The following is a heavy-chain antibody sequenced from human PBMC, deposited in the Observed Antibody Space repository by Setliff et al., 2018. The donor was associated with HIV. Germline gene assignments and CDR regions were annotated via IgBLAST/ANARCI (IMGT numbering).Heavy chain of an antibody. V-gene: IGHV4-39*07. CDR3: ARVPIGADYDFWSGYYDHYYFDY. CDR2: IYYSGST. J-gene: IGHJ4*02. CDR1: GGSISSSSYY. Sequence: PSETLSLTCTVSGGSISSSSYYWGWIRQPPGKGLEWIGSIYYSGSTYYNPSLKSRVTISVDTSKSQISLRLTSVTAADTAMYYCARVPIGADYDFWSGYYDHYYFDYWGQGTLVTVSS. D-gene: IGHD3-3*01.